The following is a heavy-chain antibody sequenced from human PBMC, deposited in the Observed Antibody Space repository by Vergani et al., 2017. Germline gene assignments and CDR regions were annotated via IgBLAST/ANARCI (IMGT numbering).Heavy chain of an antibody. CDR1: GGSFTSYH. CDR2: IDHTGRP. V-gene: IGHV4-34*01. D-gene: IGHD4-11*01. Sequence: QVQLQQWGGGLLKPSETLSLTCVVNGGSFTSYHWTWIRQSPGEGLEWVGDIDHTGRPDYNPSLKSRRTMSVAKSRNQFSLTLNPVTATDTAIYFCARVNTETNGHLYYYYYMDVWGQGTAVTVS. CDR3: ARVNTETNGHLYYYYYMDV. J-gene: IGHJ6*03.